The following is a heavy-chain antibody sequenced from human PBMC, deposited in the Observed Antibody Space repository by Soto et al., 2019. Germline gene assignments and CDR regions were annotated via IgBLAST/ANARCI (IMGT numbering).Heavy chain of an antibody. Sequence: ASVKVSCKASGGTFSSYAISWVRQAPGQGLEWMGGIIPIFGTANYAQKFQGRVTITADESTSTAYMELSSLRSEDTAVYYCARVRYYDSSGYYHLDYWGQGTLVTVSS. V-gene: IGHV1-69*13. CDR1: GGTFSSYA. J-gene: IGHJ4*02. CDR3: ARVRYYDSSGYYHLDY. D-gene: IGHD3-22*01. CDR2: IIPIFGTA.